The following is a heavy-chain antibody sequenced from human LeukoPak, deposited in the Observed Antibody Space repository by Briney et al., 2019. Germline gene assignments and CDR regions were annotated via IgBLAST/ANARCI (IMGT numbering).Heavy chain of an antibody. CDR3: ARVQQLGQGFHY. Sequence: SQTLSLTCALSGDSVSNNNVAWNRVRQSPSRGLEWLGRTYYRSKWYNDYAVSVKSRITITPDTSKNQVSLQLSSVSLEDTAIYFCARVQQLGQGFHYWGQGTLVTVSS. CDR2: TYYRSKWYN. J-gene: IGHJ4*02. V-gene: IGHV6-1*01. CDR1: GDSVSNNNVA. D-gene: IGHD6-13*01.